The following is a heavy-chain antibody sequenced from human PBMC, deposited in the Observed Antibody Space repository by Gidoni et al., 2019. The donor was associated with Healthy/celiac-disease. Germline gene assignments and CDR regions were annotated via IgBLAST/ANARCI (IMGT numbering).Heavy chain of an antibody. CDR3: TTQYYDFWSGYYTVFDY. CDR2: IKSKTDGGTT. Sequence: EVQLVESGGGLVKPGGSLRLSCAASGFTFSNAWMSWVRQAPGKGLEWVGRIKSKTDGGTTDYAAPVKGRFTISRDDSKNTLYLQMNSLKTEDTAVYYCTTQYYDFWSGYYTVFDYWGQGTLVTVSS. D-gene: IGHD3-3*01. V-gene: IGHV3-15*01. CDR1: GFTFSNAW. J-gene: IGHJ4*02.